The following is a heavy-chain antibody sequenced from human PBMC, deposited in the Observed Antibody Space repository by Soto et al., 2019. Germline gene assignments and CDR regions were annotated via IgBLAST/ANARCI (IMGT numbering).Heavy chain of an antibody. D-gene: IGHD6-19*01. CDR1: GFTFSSYW. CDR2: INSDGSST. J-gene: IGHJ4*02. V-gene: IGHV3-74*01. CDR3: ASLDGLYSSGDLDY. Sequence: EVQLVESGGGLVQPGGSLRLSCAASGFTFSSYWMHWVRQAPGKGLVWVSRINSDGSSTSYADSVKGRFTISRDNAKNSLYLQMSSLRAEVRAVYYCASLDGLYSSGDLDYWGQGTLVTVSS.